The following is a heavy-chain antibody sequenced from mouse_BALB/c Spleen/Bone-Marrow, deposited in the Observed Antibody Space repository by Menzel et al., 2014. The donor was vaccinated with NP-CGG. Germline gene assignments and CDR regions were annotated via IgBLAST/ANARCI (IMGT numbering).Heavy chain of an antibody. CDR1: GFFLTSYG. V-gene: IGHV2-9*02. J-gene: IGHJ3*02. CDR3: ARGDYAG. Sequence: GQLVGPGPALVAPSHTLSFPFPLPGFFLTSYGVHWFRQLPGKGLEWLGALLAGGSTNYNSTLMSRLSISKNNSKRQVFLKMNSLQTDYTAMCYCARGDYAGWGQGTLVTVSA. D-gene: IGHD1-1*01. CDR2: LLAGGST.